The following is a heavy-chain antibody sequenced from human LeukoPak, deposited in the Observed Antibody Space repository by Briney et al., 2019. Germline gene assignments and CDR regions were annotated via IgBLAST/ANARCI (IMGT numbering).Heavy chain of an antibody. D-gene: IGHD5/OR15-5a*01. J-gene: IGHJ4*02. CDR3: ARGFDGLRLKGQYFDY. CDR2: INPNSGGT. V-gene: IGHV1-2*02. Sequence: ASVKVSCKASGYTFSGCSLHWVRQAPGQGLEWMGWINPNSGGTNYPQKFQGRVTMTRDTSTSTVYMEVSSLRSEDTAVYYCARGFDGLRLKGQYFDYWGQGTLVTVSS. CDR1: GYTFSGCS.